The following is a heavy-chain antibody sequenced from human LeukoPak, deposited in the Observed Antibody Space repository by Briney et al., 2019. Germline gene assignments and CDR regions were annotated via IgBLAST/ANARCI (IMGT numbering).Heavy chain of an antibody. J-gene: IGHJ4*02. CDR3: SRGLSDVY. CDR1: GGSISSSSYY. CDR2: IYYSGST. V-gene: IGHV4-39*07. Sequence: KPSETLSLTCTVSGGSISSSSYYWGWIRQPPGKGLEWIGSIYYSGSTYYNPSLKSRVTISIDTSKSQFSLKLNSVTAADTAVYYCSRGLSDVYWGQGTLVTVSS.